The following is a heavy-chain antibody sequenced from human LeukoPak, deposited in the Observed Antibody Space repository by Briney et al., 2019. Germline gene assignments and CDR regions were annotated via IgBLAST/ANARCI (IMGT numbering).Heavy chain of an antibody. Sequence: SETLSLTCTVSGGSISSYYWSWIRQPPGKGLEWIGYIYYSGSTNYYPSLMSRVTISVDTSKNQFSLKLSSVTAADTAVYYCAREGGSYHGSGSVGAFDIWGQGTMVTVSS. J-gene: IGHJ3*02. V-gene: IGHV4-59*01. CDR3: AREGGSYHGSGSVGAFDI. CDR2: IYYSGST. D-gene: IGHD3-10*01. CDR1: GGSISSYY.